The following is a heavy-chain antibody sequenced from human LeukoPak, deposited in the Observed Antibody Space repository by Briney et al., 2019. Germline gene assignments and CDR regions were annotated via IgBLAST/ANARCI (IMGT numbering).Heavy chain of an antibody. D-gene: IGHD2-21*02. CDR3: ARDPGVTSYYMDV. Sequence: GASVKVSCKASHYTFTSYGISWVRQAPGQGLEWVGWISPYSGNTNSAQKLQGRVTMTTDTSTSTAYMELRSLRSDDTAVHYCARDPGVTSYYMDVWGKGTTVTVSS. CDR2: ISPYSGNT. J-gene: IGHJ6*03. V-gene: IGHV1-18*01. CDR1: HYTFTSYG.